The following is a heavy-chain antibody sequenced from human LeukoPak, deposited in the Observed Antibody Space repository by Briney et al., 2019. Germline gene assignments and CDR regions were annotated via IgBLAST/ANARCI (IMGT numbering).Heavy chain of an antibody. J-gene: IGHJ3*02. CDR3: ARDGSYDSSGYSPTDAFDI. V-gene: IGHV3-66*01. D-gene: IGHD3-22*01. Sequence: PGGSLRLSCAASGFTVSSNYMSWVRQAPGKGLEWVSVIYSGGSTYYADSVKGRFTISRDNPKNTLYLQMNSLRAEDTAVYYCARDGSYDSSGYSPTDAFDIWGQGTMVTVSS. CDR1: GFTVSSNY. CDR2: IYSGGST.